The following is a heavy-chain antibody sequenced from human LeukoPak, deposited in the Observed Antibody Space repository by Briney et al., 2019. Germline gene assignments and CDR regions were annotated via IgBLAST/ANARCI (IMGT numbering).Heavy chain of an antibody. CDR3: ARGGASSRYFDS. CDR2: NSHSGDS. CDR1: SGSIGTDF. V-gene: IGHV4-59*01. J-gene: IGHJ4*02. Sequence: SETLSLTCTVSSGSIGTDFWSWIRQPPGKGLEWIGFNSHSGDSNYNPSLKSRVTISVDSSKDQFSLKVTSVTAADTAVYYCARGGASSRYFDSWGQGTLVTVSS. D-gene: IGHD1-26*01.